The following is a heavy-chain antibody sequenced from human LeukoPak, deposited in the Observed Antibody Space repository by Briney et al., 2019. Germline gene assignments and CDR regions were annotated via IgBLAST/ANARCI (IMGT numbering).Heavy chain of an antibody. CDR2: IKSKTDGWTT. V-gene: IGHV3-15*01. Sequence: GGSLRLSCAASGFTFSNAWMSWVRQAPGKGLEWVGRIKSKTDGWTTDYAAPVKGRFTISRDDSKNTLYLQMNSLKTEDTAVYYCTTSYYYGSGSYVWGAFDIWGQGTMVTVSS. J-gene: IGHJ3*02. CDR3: TTSYYYGSGSYVWGAFDI. D-gene: IGHD3-10*01. CDR1: GFTFSNAW.